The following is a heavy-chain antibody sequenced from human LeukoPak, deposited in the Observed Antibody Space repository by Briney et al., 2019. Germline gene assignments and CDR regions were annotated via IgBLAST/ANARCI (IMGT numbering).Heavy chain of an antibody. Sequence: SETLSPTCTVSGNSFGDYYWSWIRQPAGKGLEWIGRIYTSGSTTYNPSLKSRVTMSVDTSKSQFSLNLMSVTAADTAVYYCTRDTGTTGEVKFDPWGQGTLVTVSS. CDR2: IYTSGST. CDR1: GNSFGDYY. J-gene: IGHJ5*02. V-gene: IGHV4-4*07. CDR3: TRDTGTTGEVKFDP. D-gene: IGHD4-17*01.